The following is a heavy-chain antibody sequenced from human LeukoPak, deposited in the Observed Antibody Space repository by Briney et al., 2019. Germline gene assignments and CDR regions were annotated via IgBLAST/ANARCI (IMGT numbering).Heavy chain of an antibody. CDR2: INHSGST. CDR3: ARRSRWGSDAFDI. CDR1: GGSFSGYY. D-gene: IGHD1-26*01. V-gene: IGHV4-34*01. Sequence: PSETLSLTCAVYGGSFSGYYWSWIRQPPGKGLEWIGEINHSGSTNYNPSLKSRVTISVDTSKNQFSLKLSSVTAADTAVYYCARRSRWGSDAFDIWGQGTMVTVSS. J-gene: IGHJ3*02.